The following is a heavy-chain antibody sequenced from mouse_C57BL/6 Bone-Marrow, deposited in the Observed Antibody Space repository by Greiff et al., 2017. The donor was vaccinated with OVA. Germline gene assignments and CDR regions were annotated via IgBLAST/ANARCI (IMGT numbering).Heavy chain of an antibody. CDR1: GYSLTDYN. CDR2: INPNYGTT. V-gene: IGHV1-39*01. Sequence: EVKLMESGPELVKPGASVKISCKASGYSLTDYNMNWVKQSNGRSLEWIGVINPNYGTTSYNQKFKGKATLTVDQSSSTAYMQLNSLTSEDSAVYYCAPVRGTVVEGYWGQGTSVTVSS. CDR3: APVRGTVVEGY. J-gene: IGHJ4*01. D-gene: IGHD1-1*01.